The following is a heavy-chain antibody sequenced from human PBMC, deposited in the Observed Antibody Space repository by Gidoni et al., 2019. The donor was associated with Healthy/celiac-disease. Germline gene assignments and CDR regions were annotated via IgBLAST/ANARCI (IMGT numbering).Heavy chain of an antibody. V-gene: IGHV1-69*04. Sequence: QVQLVQSGAEVKKPGSSVKVSCKASGGTFSSYAISWVRQAPGQGLEWMGRIIPILGIANYAQKVQGRVTITADKSTSTAYMELSSLRSEDTAVYYCARGFAAAAEGGAFDIWGQGTMVTVSS. CDR1: GGTFSSYA. CDR3: ARGFAAAAEGGAFDI. CDR2: IIPILGIA. J-gene: IGHJ3*02. D-gene: IGHD6-13*01.